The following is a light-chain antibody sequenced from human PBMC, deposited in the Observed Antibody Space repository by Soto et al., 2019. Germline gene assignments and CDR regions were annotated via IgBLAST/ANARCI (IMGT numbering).Light chain of an antibody. CDR1: STDVGNYNY. J-gene: IGLJ3*02. V-gene: IGLV2-8*01. CDR3: SSSAGSNTWV. CDR2: DVN. Sequence: QSALTQPPSASGSPGQSLTISCTGTSTDVGNYNYVSWYQQHPGKAPKLMISDVNRRPSGVPDRFSGSKSGNTASLTVSGLQDEDEAYYYCSSSAGSNTWVFGGGTKLTVL.